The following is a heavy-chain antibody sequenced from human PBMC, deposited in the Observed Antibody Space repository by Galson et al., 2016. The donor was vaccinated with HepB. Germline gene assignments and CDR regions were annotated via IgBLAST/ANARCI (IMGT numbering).Heavy chain of an antibody. V-gene: IGHV3-23*01. D-gene: IGHD3-22*01. CDR2: FSTHDPTT. CDR3: AKVGDSSGYLRWIDS. J-gene: IGHJ4*02. Sequence: SLRLSCAASGFTFSSRAMNWVRQAPGKGLEWVSGFSTHDPTTYYADSVKGRFTVSRDNSENMFYLQMNSLRAEDTAVYHCAKVGDSSGYLRWIDSWGQGALVTVSS. CDR1: GFTFSSRA.